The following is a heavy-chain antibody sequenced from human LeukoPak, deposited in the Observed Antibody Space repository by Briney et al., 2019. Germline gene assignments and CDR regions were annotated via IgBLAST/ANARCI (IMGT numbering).Heavy chain of an antibody. CDR3: ARENVDYDFWSGYPNWFDP. D-gene: IGHD3-3*01. CDR2: IRQDGSEK. J-gene: IGHJ5*02. CDR1: GFTFSNHW. Sequence: GGSLRLSCAASGFTFSNHWMSWVRQAPGKGLEWVANIRQDGSEKYYVDSVKGRFTISRDNAKKSLYLQMNSLRAEDTAVYYCARENVDYDFWSGYPNWFDPWGQGTLVTVSS. V-gene: IGHV3-7*05.